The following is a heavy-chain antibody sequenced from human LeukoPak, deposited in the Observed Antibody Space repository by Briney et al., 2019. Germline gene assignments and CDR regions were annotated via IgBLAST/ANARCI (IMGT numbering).Heavy chain of an antibody. Sequence: SETLSLTCTVSGNSISSYYWSWIRQPAGKGLEWIGRIYTSGSTNYNPSLKSRVTMSVDTSKNQFSLKLSSVTAADTAVYYCARDEVPAATLATKYNWFDPWGQGTLVTVSS. CDR3: ARDEVPAATLATKYNWFDP. J-gene: IGHJ5*02. V-gene: IGHV4-4*07. CDR1: GNSISSYY. CDR2: IYTSGST. D-gene: IGHD2-2*01.